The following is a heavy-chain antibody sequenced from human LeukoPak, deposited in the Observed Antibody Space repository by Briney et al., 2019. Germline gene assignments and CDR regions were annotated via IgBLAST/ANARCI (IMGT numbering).Heavy chain of an antibody. CDR2: IYYSGST. D-gene: IGHD6-6*01. CDR3: ARDDRYSSSSGYFQH. J-gene: IGHJ1*01. Sequence: KSSETLSLTCTVSGGSISSYYWSWIRQPPRKGLEWIGYIYYSGSTHYNPSLKSRVTISVDTSKNQFSLKLSSVTAADTAVYYCARDDRYSSSSGYFQHWGQGTLVTVSS. V-gene: IGHV4-59*01. CDR1: GGSISSYY.